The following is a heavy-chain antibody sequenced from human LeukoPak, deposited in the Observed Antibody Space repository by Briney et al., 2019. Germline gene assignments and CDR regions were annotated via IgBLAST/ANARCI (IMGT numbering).Heavy chain of an antibody. CDR2: ISGSGGST. CDR3: AKDLYLYGSGSYPVDY. D-gene: IGHD3-10*01. CDR1: GFTFSSYA. Sequence: PGGSLRLSCAASGFTFSSYAMRWVRQAPGRGLEWVSAISGSGGSTYYADSVKGRFTISRDNSKNTLYLQMNSLRAEDTAVYYCAKDLYLYGSGSYPVDYWGQGTLVTVSS. J-gene: IGHJ4*02. V-gene: IGHV3-23*01.